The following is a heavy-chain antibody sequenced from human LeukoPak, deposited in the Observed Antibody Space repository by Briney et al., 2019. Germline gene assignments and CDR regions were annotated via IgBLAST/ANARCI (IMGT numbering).Heavy chain of an antibody. Sequence: VASVKVSCKASGYTFTSYGISWVRQAPGQGLEWMGWISAYNGNTNYAQKLQGRVTMTTDTSTSTAYIELRSLRSDDTAVYYCARGDGLWDANAFDIWGQGTMVTVSS. J-gene: IGHJ3*02. CDR3: ARGDGLWDANAFDI. CDR2: ISAYNGNT. D-gene: IGHD5-18*01. CDR1: GYTFTSYG. V-gene: IGHV1-18*01.